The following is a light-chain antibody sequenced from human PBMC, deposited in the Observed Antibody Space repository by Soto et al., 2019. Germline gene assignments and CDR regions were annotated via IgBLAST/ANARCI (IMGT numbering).Light chain of an antibody. CDR2: DNN. Sequence: QSVLTQPPSVSAAPGQKVSISCSGSTSNIGNNYVSWYQQLPGTAPKLLIYDNNQRPSGIPDRFAGSKSGTSATLGITGLQTGDEADYYCGTWDSSLRGGGGVFGGGTKLTVL. CDR3: GTWDSSLRGGGGV. J-gene: IGLJ2*01. V-gene: IGLV1-51*01. CDR1: TSNIGNNY.